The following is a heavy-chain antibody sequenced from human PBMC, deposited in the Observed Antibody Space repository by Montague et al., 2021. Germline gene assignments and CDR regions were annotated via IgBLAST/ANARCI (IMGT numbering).Heavy chain of an antibody. D-gene: IGHD3-16*01. J-gene: IGHJ3*02. CDR2: IYYSGSS. Sequence: SETLSLTCTVSGGSISSDSYYWGWIRQPPGKGLEWIGSIYYSGSSYYNPSLKSRVTISVDTSKNQFSLKLNSVTAADTAVYYCARYVWSTVGDVMNDAFDIWGQGTMVAVSS. CDR1: GGSISSDSYY. V-gene: IGHV4-39*01. CDR3: ARYVWSTVGDVMNDAFDI.